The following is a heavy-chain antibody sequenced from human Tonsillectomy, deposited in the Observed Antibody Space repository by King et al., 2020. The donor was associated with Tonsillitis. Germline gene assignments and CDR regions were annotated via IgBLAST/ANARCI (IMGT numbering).Heavy chain of an antibody. CDR3: AITRSYFDFWSAWGDIEY. CDR1: GFTFKKYA. J-gene: IGHJ4*02. CDR2: ISYDGSTK. Sequence: VQLVESGGGVVQPGRSLRLSCAASGFTFKKYAMHWVRQAPGKGLEWVAVISYDGSTKYYADSVKGRFAISRDNSKNTLYLQMNTLRADDTAVYYCAITRSYFDFWSAWGDIEYWGQGTLVTVSS. D-gene: IGHD3-3*01. V-gene: IGHV3-30*09.